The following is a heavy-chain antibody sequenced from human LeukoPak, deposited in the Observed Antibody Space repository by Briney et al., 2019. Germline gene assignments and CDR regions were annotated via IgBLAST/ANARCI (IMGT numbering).Heavy chain of an antibody. CDR3: ARDEGRGTYFFGWYFDY. CDR1: GYTFTTYG. D-gene: IGHD3-3*01. V-gene: IGHV1-18*01. CDR2: ISTYNGNT. Sequence: ASVKVSCKASGYTFTTYGINRVRQAPGQGLEWMGWISTYNGNTNYAQKLQGRVTMTTDPSTNTAYMELRSLRSDDTALYYCARDEGRGTYFFGWYFDYWGQGTLVTVSS. J-gene: IGHJ4*02.